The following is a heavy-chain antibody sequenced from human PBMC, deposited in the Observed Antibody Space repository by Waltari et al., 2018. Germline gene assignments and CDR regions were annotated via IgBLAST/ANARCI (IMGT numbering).Heavy chain of an antibody. CDR1: GFTFRTYS. CDR2: ISSSSSYI. D-gene: IGHD1-26*01. Sequence: EVQLVESGGGLVKPGGSLRLSCAASGFTFRTYSLTWVRQAPGKGLEWVSSISSSSSYIYYADSVKGRFTISRDNAKNSLYLQMNSLRAEDTAVYYCARGSAGTRGYWGQGTLVTVSS. J-gene: IGHJ4*02. V-gene: IGHV3-21*01. CDR3: ARGSAGTRGY.